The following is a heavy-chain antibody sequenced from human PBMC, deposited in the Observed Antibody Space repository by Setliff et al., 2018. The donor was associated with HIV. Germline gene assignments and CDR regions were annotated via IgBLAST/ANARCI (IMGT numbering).Heavy chain of an antibody. J-gene: IGHJ4*02. CDR3: AKDGVTDGSGSYFDY. V-gene: IGHV4-39*07. D-gene: IGHD3-10*01. CDR2: IHYSGST. CDR1: GGSISGTNYY. Sequence: SETLSLTCTVFGGSISGTNYYWGWIRQPPGKGLEWIGNIHYSGSTYYNPSLRSRVSMSVDTSKNTLYLQMNSLRAEDTAVYYCAKDGVTDGSGSYFDYWGQGTLVTVSS.